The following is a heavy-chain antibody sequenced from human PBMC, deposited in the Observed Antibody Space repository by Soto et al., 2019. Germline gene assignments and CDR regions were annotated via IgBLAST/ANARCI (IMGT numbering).Heavy chain of an antibody. CDR2: IIPIFGTA. D-gene: IGHD3-10*01. Sequence: SVKVSCKASGGTFSSYAISWVRQAPGQGLEWMGGIIPIFGTANYAQKFQGRVTITADESTSTAYMELSSLRSEDTAVYYCARRWFTMVRGVITNWFDPWGQGTLVTVSS. CDR3: ARRWFTMVRGVITNWFDP. V-gene: IGHV1-69*13. CDR1: GGTFSSYA. J-gene: IGHJ5*02.